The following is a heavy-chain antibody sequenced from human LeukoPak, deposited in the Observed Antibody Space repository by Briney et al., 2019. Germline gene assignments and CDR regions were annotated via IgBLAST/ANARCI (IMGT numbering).Heavy chain of an antibody. CDR1: GYTFTGYY. J-gene: IGHJ4*02. V-gene: IGHV1-2*02. Sequence: ASVKVSCKASGYTFTGYYMHWVRQAPGQGLEWMGWINPNSGGTNYAQKSQGRVTMTRDTSISTAYMELSRLGSDDTAVYYCARGGGGYSYGHDYWGQGTLVTVSS. CDR2: INPNSGGT. D-gene: IGHD5-18*01. CDR3: ARGGGGYSYGHDY.